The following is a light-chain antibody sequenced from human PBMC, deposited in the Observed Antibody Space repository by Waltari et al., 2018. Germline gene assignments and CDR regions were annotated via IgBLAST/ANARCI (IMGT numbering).Light chain of an antibody. CDR2: KVS. Sequence: DVVMTQSPLSLPVTLGQPASISCRSSQSLVHSAGNTYLNWFHQRPGQSPRRLIYKVSKRDSGVPDRFSGSGSGTDFTLKISRVEAEDVGVYYCMQGTHWLTFGPGTKVDIK. CDR3: MQGTHWLT. CDR1: QSLVHSAGNTY. J-gene: IGKJ3*01. V-gene: IGKV2-30*02.